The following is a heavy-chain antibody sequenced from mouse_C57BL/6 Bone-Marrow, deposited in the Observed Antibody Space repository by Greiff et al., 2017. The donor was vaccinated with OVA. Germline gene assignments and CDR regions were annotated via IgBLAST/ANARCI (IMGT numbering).Heavy chain of an antibody. J-gene: IGHJ3*01. CDR3: TIGGRRGEFAY. D-gene: IGHD2-12*01. CDR1: GFTFSNYW. CDR2: IRLKSDNYAT. Sequence: EVQRVESGGGLVQPGGSMKLSCVASGFTFSNYWMNWVRQSPEKGLEWVAQIRLKSDNYATHYAGSVKGRFTISTDASKSSVYLQMNNLKAEDTGIYYCTIGGRRGEFAYWGQGTLVTVSA. V-gene: IGHV6-3*01.